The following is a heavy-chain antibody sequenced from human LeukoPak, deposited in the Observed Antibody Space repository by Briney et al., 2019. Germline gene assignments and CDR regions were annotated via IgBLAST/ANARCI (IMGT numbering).Heavy chain of an antibody. D-gene: IGHD1-1*01. Sequence: SETLSLTCTVSGGSISSYYWSWIRQSPGKGLEGIGYIYYIGSTNYNPSRNSRATISADTSKNQLSLRLSSVTAADTAVYYCAREYTEVLDYWGQGTLVTVSS. V-gene: IGHV4-59*01. CDR2: IYYIGST. CDR3: AREYTEVLDY. J-gene: IGHJ4*02. CDR1: GGSISSYY.